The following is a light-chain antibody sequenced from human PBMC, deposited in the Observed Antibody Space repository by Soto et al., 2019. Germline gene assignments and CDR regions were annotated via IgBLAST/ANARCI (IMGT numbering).Light chain of an antibody. CDR1: QDISNY. V-gene: IGKV1-27*01. CDR2: AAS. Sequence: DIQMTQSPSSLSASVGDRVTITCRASQDISNYLAWYQQKPGKVPKLLIYAASTLQSGVPSRFSGSGSGTDFPRTISSLQHEDVATYYCQKYDSAPWTFGQGTKVEIK. J-gene: IGKJ1*01. CDR3: QKYDSAPWT.